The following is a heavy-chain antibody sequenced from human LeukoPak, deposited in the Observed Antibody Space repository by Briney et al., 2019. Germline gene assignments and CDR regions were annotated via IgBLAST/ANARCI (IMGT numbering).Heavy chain of an antibody. V-gene: IGHV4-39*01. CDR3: ARTQLTYYYGSGSLGPYYFDY. Sequence: SETLSLTCTVSGGSISSSSYYWGWIRQPPGKGLEWIGSIYYSRSTYYNPSLKSRVTISVDTSKNQFSLKLSSVTAADTAVYYCARTQLTYYYGSGSLGPYYFDYWGQGTLVTVSS. CDR1: GGSISSSSYY. D-gene: IGHD3-10*01. CDR2: IYYSRST. J-gene: IGHJ4*02.